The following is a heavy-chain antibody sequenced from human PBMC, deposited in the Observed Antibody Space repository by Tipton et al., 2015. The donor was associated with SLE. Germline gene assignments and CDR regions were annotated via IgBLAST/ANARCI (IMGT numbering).Heavy chain of an antibody. Sequence: SLRLSCATSGFTFTSFAMNWVRQAPGKGLEWVSRIKTDGSFASYADSVQGRFIISRDNAKNTLYLEMNSLRAEDTAVYYCARGFWGAFDIWGQGTMVTVSS. J-gene: IGHJ3*02. CDR2: IKTDGSFA. D-gene: IGHD3-16*01. CDR3: ARGFWGAFDI. V-gene: IGHV3-74*01. CDR1: GFTFTSFA.